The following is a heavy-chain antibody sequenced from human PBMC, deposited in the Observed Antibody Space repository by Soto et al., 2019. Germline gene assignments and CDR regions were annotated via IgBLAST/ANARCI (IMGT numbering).Heavy chain of an antibody. V-gene: IGHV4-31*03. CDR2: IYNSGTT. J-gene: IGHJ5*02. Sequence: QVQLQESGPGLVRPSQTLSLTCTVSGAPISSGGYYCSWIRQHPGKGPEWIGYIYNSGTTFYNPSLGSRITMSLDAAENHFSLELRSVTVADTAVYYCAREPISTPRGVTQVDPWGQGTLVTVSS. CDR3: AREPISTPRGVTQVDP. D-gene: IGHD3-10*01. CDR1: GAPISSGGYY.